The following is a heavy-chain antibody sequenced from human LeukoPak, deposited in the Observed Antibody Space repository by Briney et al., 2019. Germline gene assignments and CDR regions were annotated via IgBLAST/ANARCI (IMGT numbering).Heavy chain of an antibody. CDR3: ARTKYSSSSFDY. J-gene: IGHJ4*02. V-gene: IGHV4-59*01. CDR1: GGSISSYY. Sequence: SETLSLTCTVSGGSISSYYWSWIRQPPGKGLEWIGYIYYSGNTNYNPSLKSRVTISVDTSKNQFSLKLSSVTAADTAVYYCARTKYSSSSFDYWGQGTLVTVSS. CDR2: IYYSGNT. D-gene: IGHD6-6*01.